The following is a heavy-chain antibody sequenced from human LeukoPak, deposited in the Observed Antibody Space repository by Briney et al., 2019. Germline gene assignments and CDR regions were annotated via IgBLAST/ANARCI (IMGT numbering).Heavy chain of an antibody. J-gene: IGHJ5*02. Sequence: PGRSLRLSCAASGFTFDDYAMHWVRQAPGKGLEWVSGISWNSGSIGYADSVKGRFTISRDNAKNSLYLQMNSLRAEDTAVYYCTVVNYGSGSYPLGSWGQGTLVTVSS. CDR3: TVVNYGSGSYPLGS. CDR2: ISWNSGSI. D-gene: IGHD3-10*01. V-gene: IGHV3-9*01. CDR1: GFTFDDYA.